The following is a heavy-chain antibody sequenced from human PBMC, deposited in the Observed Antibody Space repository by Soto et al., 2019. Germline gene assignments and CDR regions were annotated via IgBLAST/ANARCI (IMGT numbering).Heavy chain of an antibody. D-gene: IGHD3-3*01. CDR1: GCDFSSQV. CDR2: VSGSGGSK. Sequence: EVQLFESGGGLVQPGESLRLSCVGSGCDFSSQVMSWVRQAPGKGLEWVSSVSGSGGSKHFPDFLKGRFSSSRDNSKNTLYLEMNSLRVEDTAVYYCVKDLPLWSGYSFSENHWGQGTLVTVSS. J-gene: IGHJ5*02. V-gene: IGHV3-23*01. CDR3: VKDLPLWSGYSFSENH.